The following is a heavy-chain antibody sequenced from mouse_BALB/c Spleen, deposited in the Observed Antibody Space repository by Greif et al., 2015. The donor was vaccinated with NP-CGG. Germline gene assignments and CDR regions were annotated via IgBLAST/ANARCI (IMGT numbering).Heavy chain of an antibody. Sequence: VKLMESGPGLVAPSQSLSITCTVSGFSLTSYGVHWVRQPPGKGLEWLGVIWAGGSTNYNSALMSRLSISKDNSKSXVFLKRNSLKTDAPAFYYCARDYGTLPAWFAYWGQGTLVTVSA. CDR1: GFSLTSYG. CDR3: ARDYGTLPAWFAY. D-gene: IGHD2-1*01. V-gene: IGHV2-9*02. CDR2: IWAGGST. J-gene: IGHJ3*01.